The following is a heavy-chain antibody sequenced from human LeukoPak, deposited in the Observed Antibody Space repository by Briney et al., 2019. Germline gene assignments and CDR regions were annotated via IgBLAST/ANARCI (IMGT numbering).Heavy chain of an antibody. CDR2: IDHSGST. D-gene: IGHD6-19*01. CDR1: GYSISSGYY. CDR3: ARGPIAVAGQFDY. V-gene: IGHV4-38-2*02. Sequence: SETLSLTCTVSGYSISSGYYWGWIRQPPGKGLEWIGSIDHSGSTYYNPSLKSRVTISVDKSKNQFSLKLSSVTAADTAVYYCARGPIAVAGQFDYWGQGTLVTVSS. J-gene: IGHJ4*02.